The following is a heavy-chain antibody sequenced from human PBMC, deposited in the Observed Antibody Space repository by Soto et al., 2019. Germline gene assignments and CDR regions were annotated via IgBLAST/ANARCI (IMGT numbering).Heavy chain of an antibody. D-gene: IGHD3-22*01. V-gene: IGHV3-33*01. J-gene: IGHJ3*02. Sequence: QVQLVESGGGVVQPGRSLRLSCAASGFTFSSYGMHWVRQAPGKGLEWVAVIWYDGSNKYYADSVKGRFTISRDNSKNTLYLQMNSLRAEDTAVYYCARVHSSGYYSEAAFDICGQGTMVTVSS. CDR3: ARVHSSGYYSEAAFDI. CDR1: GFTFSSYG. CDR2: IWYDGSNK.